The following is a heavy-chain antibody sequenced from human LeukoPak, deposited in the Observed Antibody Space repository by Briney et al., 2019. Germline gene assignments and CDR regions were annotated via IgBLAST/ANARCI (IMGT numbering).Heavy chain of an antibody. V-gene: IGHV4-4*07. J-gene: IGHJ3*02. CDR1: GGSISSYY. CDR2: IYTSGST. D-gene: IGHD1-26*01. Sequence: PSETLSLTCTVSGGSISSYYWNWIRQPAGKGLEWIGRIYTSGSTNYNPSLKIRVTMSVDTSKNQFSLKLSSVTAADTAVYYCARVRVGAAHAFDIWGQGTMVTVSS. CDR3: ARVRVGAAHAFDI.